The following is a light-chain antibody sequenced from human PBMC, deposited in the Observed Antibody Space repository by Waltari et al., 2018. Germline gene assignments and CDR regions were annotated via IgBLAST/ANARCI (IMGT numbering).Light chain of an antibody. V-gene: IGLV2-11*01. CDR1: SSDVGGYNH. J-gene: IGLJ2*01. Sequence: QSALTQPRSVSGSPGQSVTIPCTGTSSDVGGYNHVSLYQQHPGKAPKLMIYDVSKRPSGVPDRFSGSKSGNTASLTISGLQAEDEADYYCCSYAGTYTYVVFGGGTKLTVL. CDR2: DVS. CDR3: CSYAGTYTYVV.